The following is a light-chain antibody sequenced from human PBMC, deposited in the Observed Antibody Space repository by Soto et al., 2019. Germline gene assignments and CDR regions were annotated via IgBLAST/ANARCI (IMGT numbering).Light chain of an antibody. CDR3: QQYGSSPLT. J-gene: IGKJ4*01. Sequence: EIVLTQSPGTLSLSPGDRATLSCRASQTVSFSYLAWYQQKPGQAPRLLIYGASSRATGIPDRFSGSESGTDFPLTISRLEPEGFVVNYSQQYGSSPLTCGGGTKVEI. V-gene: IGKV3-20*01. CDR1: QTVSFSY. CDR2: GAS.